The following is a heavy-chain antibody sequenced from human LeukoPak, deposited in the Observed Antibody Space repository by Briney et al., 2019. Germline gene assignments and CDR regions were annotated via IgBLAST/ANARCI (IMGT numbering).Heavy chain of an antibody. CDR3: ARVSYDSSGSAGGYFDY. J-gene: IGHJ4*02. V-gene: IGHV1-2*02. Sequence: ASVKVSCKASGYTFTGYYMHWVRQAPGQGLEWMGWINPNSGGTNYAQKFRGRVTMTRDTSISTAYMELSSLRSEDTAVYYCARVSYDSSGSAGGYFDYWGQGTLVTVSS. CDR2: INPNSGGT. D-gene: IGHD3-22*01. CDR1: GYTFTGYY.